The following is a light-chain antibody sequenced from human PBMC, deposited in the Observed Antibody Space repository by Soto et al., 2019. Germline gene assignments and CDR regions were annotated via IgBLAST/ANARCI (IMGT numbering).Light chain of an antibody. CDR1: QSVNDY. J-gene: IGKJ4*01. V-gene: IGKV3-11*01. Sequence: ENVLTQSPVTLSLSPGERATLSCRASQSVNDYLAGYQQKPGQAPRLLIYDVSNRATGIPAKFSGSGSGTDFTLTISSLETEDFAVYYCQQRTKGWVTFGGGTKVEIK. CDR3: QQRTKGWVT. CDR2: DVS.